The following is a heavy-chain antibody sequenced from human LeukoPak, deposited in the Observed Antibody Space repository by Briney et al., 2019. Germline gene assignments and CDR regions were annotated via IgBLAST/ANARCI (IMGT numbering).Heavy chain of an antibody. CDR3: ARVVVVAATCWFDP. Sequence: PSETLSLTCAVYGGSFSGYYWSWIRQPPGKGLEWIGEINHSGSTNYNPSLKSRVTISVDTSKNQFSLKLSSVTAADTAVYYCARVVVVAATCWFDPWGRGTLVTVSS. CDR2: INHSGST. V-gene: IGHV4-34*01. J-gene: IGHJ5*02. CDR1: GGSFSGYY. D-gene: IGHD2-15*01.